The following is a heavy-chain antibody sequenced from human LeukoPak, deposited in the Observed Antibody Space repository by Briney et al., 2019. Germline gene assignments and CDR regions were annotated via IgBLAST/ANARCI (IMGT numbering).Heavy chain of an antibody. D-gene: IGHD2-15*01. CDR1: GGSTSGYY. J-gene: IGHJ2*01. Sequence: SETLSLTCTVSGGSTSGYYWSWIRQPPGKGLEWIAYIYDSGSTNYNPSLKSRVTISVDTSKNQFSLKLSSVTSADTAVYYCARMTNLGSYWYFDLWGRGTLVTVSS. CDR3: ARMTNLGSYWYFDL. CDR2: IYDSGST. V-gene: IGHV4-59*01.